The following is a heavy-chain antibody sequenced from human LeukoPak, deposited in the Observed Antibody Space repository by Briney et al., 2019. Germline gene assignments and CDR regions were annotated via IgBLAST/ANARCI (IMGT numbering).Heavy chain of an antibody. Sequence: PSETLSLTCSVSGDSLSSGTYYWAWIRQPPGKGLEGIGSIYHSGTTYYNPSIRNRVTLFVDTSKNQFSLKLTSLTAADTAVYYCARDGVFHDSDGYSFDYWGQGTLVTVSS. CDR1: GDSLSSGTYY. CDR3: ARDGVFHDSDGYSFDY. J-gene: IGHJ4*02. D-gene: IGHD3-22*01. CDR2: IYHSGTT. V-gene: IGHV4-39*02.